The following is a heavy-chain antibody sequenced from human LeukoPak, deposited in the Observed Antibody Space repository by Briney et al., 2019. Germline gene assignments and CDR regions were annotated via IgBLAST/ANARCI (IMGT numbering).Heavy chain of an antibody. J-gene: IGHJ4*02. Sequence: GGSLRLSCVASGFTFSSYWMPWVRQAPGKGLVGVAQIHSDGSSTSYADSVKGRFTISRDNAKNTLYLQMINLRAEDTAVYYCGSLTVVAKDHWGQGTLVTVSS. CDR3: GSLTVVAKDH. V-gene: IGHV3-74*01. D-gene: IGHD3-22*01. CDR1: GFTFSSYW. CDR2: IHSDGSST.